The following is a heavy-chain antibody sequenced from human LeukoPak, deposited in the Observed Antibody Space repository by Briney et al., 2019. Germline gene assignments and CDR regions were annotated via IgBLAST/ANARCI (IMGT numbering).Heavy chain of an antibody. J-gene: IGHJ4*02. CDR3: ARLYYYDSSGYYYTIFDY. CDR1: GGSISSSSYY. Sequence: SETLSLTCTVSGGSISSSSYYWGWIRQPPGKGLEWIGSIYYSGSTYYNPSLKSRVTISVDTSKNQFSLKLSSVTAADTAVYYCARLYYYDSSGYYYTIFDYWGQGTLVTVSS. D-gene: IGHD3-22*01. CDR2: IYYSGST. V-gene: IGHV4-39*07.